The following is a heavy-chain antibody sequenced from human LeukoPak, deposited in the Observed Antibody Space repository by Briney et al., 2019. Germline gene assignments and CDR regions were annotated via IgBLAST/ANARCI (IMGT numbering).Heavy chain of an antibody. Sequence: PSETLSLTCTVSGGSISSYYWSWIRQPPGKGLEWIGYIYYSGSTNYNPSLKSRVTISVDTSKNQFSLKLSSVTAADTAVYYCARRAAAWERAFDIWGQGTMVTVSS. D-gene: IGHD2-2*01. CDR1: GGSISSYY. CDR3: ARRAAAWERAFDI. J-gene: IGHJ3*02. V-gene: IGHV4-59*08. CDR2: IYYSGST.